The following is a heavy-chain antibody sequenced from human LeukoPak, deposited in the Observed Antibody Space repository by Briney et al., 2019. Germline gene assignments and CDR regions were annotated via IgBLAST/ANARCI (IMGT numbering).Heavy chain of an antibody. V-gene: IGHV3-74*01. CDR3: TRVGYIDEGIDY. Sequence: PGGSLRLSCAASGFTFSSYWMHWVRKAPGKGLVWVSRIKSDGSSTYYADSVKGRFTISRDNAENSLYLQMNSLRAEDTAIYYCTRVGYIDEGIDYWGQGTLVTVSS. J-gene: IGHJ4*02. CDR2: IKSDGSST. D-gene: IGHD5-24*01. CDR1: GFTFSSYW.